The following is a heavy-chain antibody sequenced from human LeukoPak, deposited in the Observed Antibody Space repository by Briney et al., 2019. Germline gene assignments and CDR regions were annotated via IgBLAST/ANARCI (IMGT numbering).Heavy chain of an antibody. V-gene: IGHV3-74*01. D-gene: IGHD3-10*01. Sequence: GGSLRLSCAASEFTFSSYWMHWVRQAPGKGLVWVSRINSDGSSTTYADSVKGRFTISRDNAKNTLYLQMNSLRAEDTAVYYCAREYTMVRGVVVYHYHGMDVWGQGTTVTVSS. CDR3: AREYTMVRGVVVYHYHGMDV. CDR2: INSDGSST. J-gene: IGHJ6*02. CDR1: EFTFSSYW.